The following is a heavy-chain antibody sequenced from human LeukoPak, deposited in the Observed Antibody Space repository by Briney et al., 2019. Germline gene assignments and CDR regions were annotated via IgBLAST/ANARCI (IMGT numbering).Heavy chain of an antibody. D-gene: IGHD5-18*01. CDR3: ARGGSSYGFEYYYGMDV. CDR1: GGSISSYY. Sequence: SETLSLTCTVSGGSISSYYWSWIRQPPGKGLEWIGYIYYSGSTNYNPSLKSRVTISVDTSKNQFSLKLSSVTAAGTAVYYCARGGSSYGFEYYYGMDVWGQGTTVTVSS. J-gene: IGHJ6*02. V-gene: IGHV4-59*01. CDR2: IYYSGST.